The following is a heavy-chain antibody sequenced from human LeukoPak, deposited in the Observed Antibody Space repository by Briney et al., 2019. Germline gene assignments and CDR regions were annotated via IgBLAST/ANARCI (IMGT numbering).Heavy chain of an antibody. CDR2: ISSSGST. Sequence: PSETLSLTCTVSGDSISSGDYYWSWIRQPAGKGQEWIGRISSSGSTNYNPSLKSRVTISVDTSKNQFSLKLSSVTAADTAVYFCARASYSYDINGWVPFDYWGQGTLVTVSS. V-gene: IGHV4-61*02. D-gene: IGHD3-22*01. J-gene: IGHJ4*02. CDR3: ARASYSYDINGWVPFDY. CDR1: GDSISSGDYY.